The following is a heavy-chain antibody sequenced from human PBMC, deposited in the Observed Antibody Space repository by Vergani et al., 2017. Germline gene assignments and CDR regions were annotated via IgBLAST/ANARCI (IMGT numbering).Heavy chain of an antibody. CDR3: ARAEYQLPYHY. CDR1: GFTFSSYW. CDR2: INSDGSST. Sequence: EVQLVESGGGLVQPGGSLRLSCAASGFTFSSYWMHWVRQAPGKGLVWVSRINSDGSSTSYADSVKGRFTISRDNAKNSLYLQMNSLRAEDTALYYCARAEYQLPYHYWGQGTLVTVSS. V-gene: IGHV3-74*01. D-gene: IGHD2-2*01. J-gene: IGHJ4*02.